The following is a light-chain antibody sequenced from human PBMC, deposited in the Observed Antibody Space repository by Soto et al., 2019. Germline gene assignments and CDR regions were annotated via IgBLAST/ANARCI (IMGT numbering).Light chain of an antibody. CDR3: CSYAGSYTLV. J-gene: IGLJ3*02. CDR2: DVN. V-gene: IGLV2-11*01. CDR1: SSDVGNYNY. Sequence: QSALTQPRSVSGSPGQSVTVSCTGTSSDVGNYNYVSWYQQYPGKAPKFIIYDVNKRPSGVPDRFSGSKSGNTASLTISGLQAEDEADYYCCSYAGSYTLVFGGGTQLTVL.